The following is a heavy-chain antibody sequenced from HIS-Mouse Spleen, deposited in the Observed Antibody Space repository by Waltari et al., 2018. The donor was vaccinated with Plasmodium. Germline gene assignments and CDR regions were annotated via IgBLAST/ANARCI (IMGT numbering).Heavy chain of an antibody. D-gene: IGHD6-13*01. Sequence: EVQLVESGGGLVQPGGSLRLSCAASGFTFSSYWMSWVRQAPGKGLEWVANIKQDGSEKYDVDSVKGRFTIASDNAKNSLYLQMNSLRAEDTAVYYCASSWYWYFDLWGRGTLVTVSS. CDR3: ASSWYWYFDL. V-gene: IGHV3-7*01. CDR1: GFTFSSYW. J-gene: IGHJ2*01. CDR2: IKQDGSEK.